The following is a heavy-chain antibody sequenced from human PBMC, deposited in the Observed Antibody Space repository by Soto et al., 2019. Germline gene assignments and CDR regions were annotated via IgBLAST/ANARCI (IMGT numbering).Heavy chain of an antibody. D-gene: IGHD4-17*01. Sequence: QLQLQESGSGLVKPSETLSLTCAVSGGSISSGGYSWSWIRQSPGKGLEWIGYTYHSGSTYYKPSLKSRVTISLDRSKNQFSLKLTSVTAADTAVYYCAQGSTVTHYFDYWGQGTLVTVSS. CDR3: AQGSTVTHYFDY. J-gene: IGHJ4*02. CDR2: TYHSGST. V-gene: IGHV4-30-2*06. CDR1: GGSISSGGYS.